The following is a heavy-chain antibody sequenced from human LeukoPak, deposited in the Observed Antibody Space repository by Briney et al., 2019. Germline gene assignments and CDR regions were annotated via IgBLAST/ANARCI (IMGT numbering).Heavy chain of an antibody. CDR1: GGSISSGNYY. V-gene: IGHV4-31*03. Sequence: SQTLSLTCTVSGGSISSGNYYWSWIRQHPGKGLEWIGYIYHSGSTSYNPSLKSRVTISVDTSKNQVSLKLNSVTAADTAVYYCARHYSIAGGRLSGYWLDPWGQGTLVTVSS. J-gene: IGHJ5*02. CDR2: IYHSGST. D-gene: IGHD3-16*01. CDR3: ARHYSIAGGRLSGYWLDP.